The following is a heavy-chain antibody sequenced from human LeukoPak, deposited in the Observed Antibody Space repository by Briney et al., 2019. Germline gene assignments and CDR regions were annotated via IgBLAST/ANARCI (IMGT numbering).Heavy chain of an antibody. D-gene: IGHD2-2*02. CDR1: GGTFSSYA. CDR3: AREPPNCSSTSCYSVGAFDI. V-gene: IGHV1-69*13. Sequence: SVKVSCKASGGTFSSYAISWVRQAPGQGLEWMGVIIPIFGTANYAQKFQGRVTITADESTSTAYMELSSLRSEDTAVYYCAREPPNCSSTSCYSVGAFDIWGQGTMVTVSS. J-gene: IGHJ3*02. CDR2: IIPIFGTA.